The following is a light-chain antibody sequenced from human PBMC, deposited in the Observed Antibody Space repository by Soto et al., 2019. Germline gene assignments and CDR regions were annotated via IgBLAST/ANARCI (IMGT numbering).Light chain of an antibody. V-gene: IGLV2-14*01. CDR3: CSYTSGSTLLV. J-gene: IGLJ2*01. CDR1: SSDVGGYNY. Sequence: QSALTQPASVSGSPGQSITISCTGTSSDVGGYNYVSWYQQHPGKAPKLMIYEDSTRPSGVSDRFSGSKSGYTASLTISGLQAEDEADYYCCSYTSGSTLLVFGGGTKLTVL. CDR2: EDS.